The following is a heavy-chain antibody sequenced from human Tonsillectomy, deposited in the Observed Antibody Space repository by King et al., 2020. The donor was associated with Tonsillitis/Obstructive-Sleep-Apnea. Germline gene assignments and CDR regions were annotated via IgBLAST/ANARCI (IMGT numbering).Heavy chain of an antibody. V-gene: IGHV3-7*01. CDR3: ARHYYDTSGTGFDY. CDR1: GFTFRNYW. Sequence: VQLVESGGGLVQPGGSLRLSCAASGFTFRNYWMSWVRQAPGKVLEWVANIKQDGSEKYYVDSVKGRFTISRDNAKNSLYLQMNSLRAEDTAVYYCARHYYDTSGTGFDYWGQGTLVTVSS. CDR2: IKQDGSEK. J-gene: IGHJ4*02. D-gene: IGHD3-22*01.